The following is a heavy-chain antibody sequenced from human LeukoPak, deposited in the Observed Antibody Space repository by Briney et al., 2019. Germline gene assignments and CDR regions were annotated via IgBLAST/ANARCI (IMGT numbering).Heavy chain of an antibody. CDR1: GGSISSYY. Sequence: SETLSLTCTVSGGSISSYYWSWIRQPPGKGLEWIGYTYYSGSTNYNPSLKSRVTISVDTSKNQFSLKLSSVTAADTAVYYCTRVGSYYDFWSGTGNEFDYWGQGTLVTVSS. CDR2: TYYSGST. J-gene: IGHJ4*02. V-gene: IGHV4-59*01. D-gene: IGHD3-3*01. CDR3: TRVGSYYDFWSGTGNEFDY.